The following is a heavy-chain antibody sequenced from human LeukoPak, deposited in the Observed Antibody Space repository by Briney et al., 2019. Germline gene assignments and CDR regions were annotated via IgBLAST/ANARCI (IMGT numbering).Heavy chain of an antibody. CDR1: GFTFDDYA. D-gene: IGHD3-10*01. J-gene: IGHJ4*02. Sequence: GGSLRLSCAASGFTFDDYAMHWVRQAPGKGLEWVSLISWDGGSTYYADSVKGRFTISRDNSKNSLYLQMNSLRAEDTALYYCAKDMVGGDGSGSYHFDYWGQGTLVTVSS. V-gene: IGHV3-43D*03. CDR3: AKDMVGGDGSGSYHFDY. CDR2: ISWDGGST.